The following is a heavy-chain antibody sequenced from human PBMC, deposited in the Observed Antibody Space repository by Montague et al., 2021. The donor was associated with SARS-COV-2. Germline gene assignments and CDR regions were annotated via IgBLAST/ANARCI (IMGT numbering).Heavy chain of an antibody. Sequence: SETLSLTCTVSGGSISSFYWSWFRQPPGKGLEWIGYISDSGSTNYNPSLTSRVTMSVDTSKNQFSLTVNSVTAADTAVYYCARHYRATLPAGYWGQGTLVTVSS. CDR2: ISDSGST. CDR3: ARHYRATLPAGY. D-gene: IGHD2-15*01. V-gene: IGHV4-59*08. J-gene: IGHJ4*02. CDR1: GGSISSFY.